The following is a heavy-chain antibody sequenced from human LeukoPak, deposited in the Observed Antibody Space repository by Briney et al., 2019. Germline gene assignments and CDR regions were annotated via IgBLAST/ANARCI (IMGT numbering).Heavy chain of an antibody. D-gene: IGHD3-22*01. CDR1: GGSFSGYY. Sequence: SETLSLTCAVYGGSFSGYYRSWIRQPPGKGLEWIGEINHSGGTYYNPSLKSRVTMSVDTSKNQFSLKLSSVTAADTAVYYCARLSLPQYYYDSSGYYGNFQHWGQGTLVTVSS. V-gene: IGHV4-34*01. J-gene: IGHJ1*01. CDR2: INHSGGT. CDR3: ARLSLPQYYYDSSGYYGNFQH.